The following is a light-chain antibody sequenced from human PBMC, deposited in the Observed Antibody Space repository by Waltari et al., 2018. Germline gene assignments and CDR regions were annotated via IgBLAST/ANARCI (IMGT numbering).Light chain of an antibody. CDR3: QQSSTAPRT. J-gene: IGKJ1*01. Sequence: DLQLTQSPSSLSASVGDRVTITCRVSQSISTYLNWYQHKSGTAPKLLIYSASTLESGVPSRFSGSGSGTDFTLTISSLRPEDFATYYCQQSSTAPRTFGPGTKVEIK. V-gene: IGKV1-39*01. CDR1: QSISTY. CDR2: SAS.